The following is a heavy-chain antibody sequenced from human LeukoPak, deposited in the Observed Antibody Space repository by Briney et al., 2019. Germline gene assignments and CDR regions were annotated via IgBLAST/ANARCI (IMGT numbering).Heavy chain of an antibody. D-gene: IGHD2-15*01. CDR3: AKNGDRGAYCSGGTCYPYYYYNMDV. V-gene: IGHV3-48*03. Sequence: GGSLRLSCAASGFTFSSYEMNWVRQAPGQGLEWVSNISSSGSTIYYAYYVKGRFTISRDNSKNTLYLQMNSLRAEDTAIYSCAKNGDRGAYCSGGTCYPYYYYNMDVWGKGTTVTISS. J-gene: IGHJ6*03. CDR2: ISSSGSTI. CDR1: GFTFSSYE.